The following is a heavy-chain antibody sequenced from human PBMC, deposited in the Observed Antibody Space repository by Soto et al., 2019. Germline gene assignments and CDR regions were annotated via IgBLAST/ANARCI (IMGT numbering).Heavy chain of an antibody. CDR3: ARDLSWGSNWYYYMDV. CDR1: GFILSDCA. D-gene: IGHD7-27*01. CDR2: ISSSSSVI. J-gene: IGHJ6*03. V-gene: IGHV3-48*01. Sequence: VQLVESGGGLVQPGGSLRLSCATSGFILSDCAMNWVRQAPGKGLEWVSYISSSSSVIDYADSVKGRFTVSRDNARNSLYLQMSSLRAEDTAVYYCARDLSWGSNWYYYMDVWGKGTTVTVSS.